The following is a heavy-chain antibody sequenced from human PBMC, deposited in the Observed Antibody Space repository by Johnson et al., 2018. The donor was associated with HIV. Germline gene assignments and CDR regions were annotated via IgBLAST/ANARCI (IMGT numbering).Heavy chain of an antibody. CDR2: IGTAGDT. Sequence: VQLVESGGGLVQPGGSLRLSCAASGFTFSSYDMHWVRQATGKGLEWVSAIGTAGDTYYPGSVKGRFTISRENAKNSLYLQMNSLRAGDTAVYYCAGGRDSSGFNDAFDIWGQGTMVTVSS. CDR3: AGGRDSSGFNDAFDI. J-gene: IGHJ3*02. CDR1: GFTFSSYD. V-gene: IGHV3-13*01. D-gene: IGHD3-22*01.